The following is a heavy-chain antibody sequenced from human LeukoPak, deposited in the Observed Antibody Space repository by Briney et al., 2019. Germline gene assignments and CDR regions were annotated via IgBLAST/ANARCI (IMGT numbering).Heavy chain of an antibody. Sequence: GGSLRLSCAASGFTFSSYWMSWVRQAPGKGLEWVANIKQDGSEKYYVDSVKGRFTISRDISKNTLYLQMNSLRAEDTAVYYCARDTFRGEITYWGQGTLVTVSS. CDR1: GFTFSSYW. CDR3: ARDTFRGEITY. D-gene: IGHD3-16*01. CDR2: IKQDGSEK. V-gene: IGHV3-7*03. J-gene: IGHJ4*02.